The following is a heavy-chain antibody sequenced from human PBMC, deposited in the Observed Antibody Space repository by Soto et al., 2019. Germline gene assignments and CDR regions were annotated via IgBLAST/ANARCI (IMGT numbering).Heavy chain of an antibody. Sequence: PGESLKISCKGSGYSFTTHWIGWVRQMPGKGLEWMGVIYPGDSDTKYSPSFQGQVTISADKSISTAYLQWSSLKASDTAMYYCASSPRGYCSSTSCRELGNYYGMDVWGQGTTVTVSS. CDR1: GYSFTTHW. D-gene: IGHD2-2*01. CDR3: ASSPRGYCSSTSCRELGNYYGMDV. V-gene: IGHV5-51*01. CDR2: IYPGDSDT. J-gene: IGHJ6*02.